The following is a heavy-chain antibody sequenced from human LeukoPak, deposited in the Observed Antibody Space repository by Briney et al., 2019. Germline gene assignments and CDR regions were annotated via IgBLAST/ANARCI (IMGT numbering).Heavy chain of an antibody. Sequence: SETLSLTCTVSGGSISSYYWSWIQQPAGKGLEWIGRIYTSGSTNYNPSLKSRVTMSVDTSKNQFSLKLSSVTAADTAVYYCARSGDYVTNDAFDIWGQGTMVTVSS. CDR3: ARSGDYVTNDAFDI. D-gene: IGHD4-17*01. V-gene: IGHV4-4*07. J-gene: IGHJ3*02. CDR2: IYTSGST. CDR1: GGSISSYY.